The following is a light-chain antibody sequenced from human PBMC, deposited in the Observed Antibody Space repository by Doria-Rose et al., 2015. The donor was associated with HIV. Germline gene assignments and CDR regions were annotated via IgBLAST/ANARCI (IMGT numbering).Light chain of an antibody. CDR3: QQGFSSLPRT. V-gene: IGKV1-39*01. CDR1: QSIGSY. Sequence: DIQVTQSPSSLSASVGDRVTITCRASQSIGSYVTWYQQQPGEVPKLLIYTASTLHSGVPSRFSGSGSRTSFTLPISGLQPEDFATYYCQQGFSSLPRTFGQGTRVDIK. J-gene: IGKJ1*01. CDR2: TAS.